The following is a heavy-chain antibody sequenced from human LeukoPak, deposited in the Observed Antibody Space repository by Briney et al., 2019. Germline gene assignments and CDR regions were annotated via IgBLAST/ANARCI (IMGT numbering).Heavy chain of an antibody. J-gene: IGHJ4*02. CDR2: ISYDGSNK. V-gene: IGHV3-30*18. CDR1: GFTFTSYS. Sequence: GGSLRLSCAASGFTFTSYSMSWVRQAPGKGLEWVAVISYDGSNKYYADSVKGRFAISRDNSKNTLYLQVNSLRAEDTAVYYCAKDRGSIAAGGSDYWGQGTLVTVSS. CDR3: AKDRGSIAAGGSDY. D-gene: IGHD6-13*01.